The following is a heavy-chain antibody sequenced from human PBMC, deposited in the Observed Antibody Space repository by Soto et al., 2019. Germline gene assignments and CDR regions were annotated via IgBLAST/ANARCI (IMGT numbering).Heavy chain of an antibody. J-gene: IGHJ4*02. CDR1: GGSISSGGYY. CDR3: ASAWGVNSALGLPADY. CDR2: IFYSGST. V-gene: IGHV4-31*11. Sequence: SETLSLTCAVSGGSISSGGYYWSWIRQHPGKGLEWIGYIFYSGSTYYSPSLKSRVTISVDTSKNQFSLELSSVTAADTDVYYCASAWGVNSALGLPADYWGQGTLVTVSS. D-gene: IGHD3-16*01.